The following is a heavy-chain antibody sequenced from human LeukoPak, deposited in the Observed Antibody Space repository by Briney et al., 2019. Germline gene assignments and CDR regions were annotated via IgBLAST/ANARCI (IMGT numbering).Heavy chain of an antibody. CDR3: AKASHYDNSGYQYYFDY. CDR2: ISGSGGST. D-gene: IGHD3-22*01. J-gene: IGHJ4*02. CDR1: GFTFSSYA. V-gene: IGHV3-23*01. Sequence: GGSLRLSCAASGFTFSSYAMSWVRQAPGKGLNWVSAISGSGGSTYYADSVKGRFTISRDNSKNTLYLQVNSLRAEDMAVYYCAKASHYDNSGYQYYFDYWGQGTLVTVSS.